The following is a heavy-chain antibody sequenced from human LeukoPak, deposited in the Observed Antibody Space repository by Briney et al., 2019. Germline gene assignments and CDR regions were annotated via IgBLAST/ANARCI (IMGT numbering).Heavy chain of an antibody. Sequence: GGSLRLSCAASGFTVSSNYMSWVRQAPGEGLEWGSVSYSGGSTYYSDSVKGRFTISRDNSKNTLYLQMNRLRAEQTAVYYCASGYSYGYFDYCGQGTLVTVSS. D-gene: IGHD5-18*01. CDR1: GFTVSSNY. V-gene: IGHV3-66*02. CDR2: SYSGGST. J-gene: IGHJ4*02. CDR3: ASGYSYGYFDY.